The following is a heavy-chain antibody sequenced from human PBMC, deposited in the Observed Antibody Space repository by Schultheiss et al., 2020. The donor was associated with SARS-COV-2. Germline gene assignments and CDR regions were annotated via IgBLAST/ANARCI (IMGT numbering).Heavy chain of an antibody. V-gene: IGHV3-73*01. J-gene: IGHJ4*02. Sequence: GGSLRLSCAASGFTFSSYAMSWVRQRSGKGLEWVGRVHNTANNYATAYGASVMGRFTISRDDASNTAFLQMNSLKVEDTAIYYCTGQTSSCHDYWGRGTLVTVSS. CDR2: VHNTANNYAT. CDR3: TGQTSSCHDY. CDR1: GFTFSSYA.